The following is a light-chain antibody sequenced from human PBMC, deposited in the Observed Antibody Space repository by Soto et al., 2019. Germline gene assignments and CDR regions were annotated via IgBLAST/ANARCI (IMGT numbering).Light chain of an antibody. CDR1: QTISSW. CDR2: KAS. Sequence: DIQMTQSPSTLSVSLGDTSTFTCPASQTISSWLAWYQQKPGKAPKLLIYKASTLKSGVPSRFSGSGSGTEFTLTISSLQPDDFATYYCQHYNSYSEAFGQGTKWIS. V-gene: IGKV1-5*03. CDR3: QHYNSYSEA. J-gene: IGKJ1*01.